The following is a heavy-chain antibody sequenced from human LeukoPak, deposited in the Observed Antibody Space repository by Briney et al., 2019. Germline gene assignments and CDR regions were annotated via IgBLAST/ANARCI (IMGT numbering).Heavy chain of an antibody. V-gene: IGHV1-69*02. CDR1: GGTFSSYT. D-gene: IGHD4-11*01. CDR3: ATTVTTFDH. Sequence: SVKVSCKASGGTFSSYTISWVRQAPGQGLEWMGRIIPILGIANYAQKFQGRVTMTRDTSISTAYMELSRLRSDDTAVYYCATTVTTFDHWGQGTLVTVSS. CDR2: IIPILGIA. J-gene: IGHJ5*02.